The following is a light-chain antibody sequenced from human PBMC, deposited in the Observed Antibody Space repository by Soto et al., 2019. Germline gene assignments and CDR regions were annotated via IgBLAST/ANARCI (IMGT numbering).Light chain of an antibody. CDR1: QSPVTSDGNTY. V-gene: IGKV2-30*01. CDR3: MQGTSWPYT. Sequence: VGMTQSPLSLSVIPEQPASISCRSSQSPVTSDGNTYLNWFHQRPGQSPRRLIYKISNRDSGVPDRFIGSGSGTEFTLKISRVEAEDVGIYYCMQGTSWPYTFGQGTKLEI. J-gene: IGKJ2*01. CDR2: KIS.